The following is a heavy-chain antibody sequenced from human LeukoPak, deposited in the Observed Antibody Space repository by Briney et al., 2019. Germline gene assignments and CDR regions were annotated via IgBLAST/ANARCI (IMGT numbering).Heavy chain of an antibody. CDR3: ARDLFLDTAHSVYDSSGYYFDY. D-gene: IGHD3-22*01. Sequence: GGSLRLSCAASGFTFSTYPMHWVRQAPGKGLEWVAVISSDERTKNYADSVKGRFTISRDTSKNTLYLQMDSLRTEDTAVYYCARDLFLDTAHSVYDSSGYYFDYWGQGTLVTVSS. CDR1: GFTFSTYP. J-gene: IGHJ4*02. V-gene: IGHV3-30-3*01. CDR2: ISSDERTK.